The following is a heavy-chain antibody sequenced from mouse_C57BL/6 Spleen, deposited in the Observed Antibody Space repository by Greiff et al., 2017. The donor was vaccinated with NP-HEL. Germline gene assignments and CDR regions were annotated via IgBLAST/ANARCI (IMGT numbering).Heavy chain of an antibody. CDR1: GYTFTSYW. D-gene: IGHD2-5*01. Sequence: QVQLQQSGAELVRPGASVKLSCTASGYTFTSYWMHWVKQRPGQGLEWIGMIHPNSGSTNYNEKFKSKATLTVDKSSSTAYMQLSSLTSEDSAVYYCARSPYSNYVRDAMDYWGQGTSVTVSS. J-gene: IGHJ4*01. V-gene: IGHV1-64*01. CDR2: IHPNSGST. CDR3: ARSPYSNYVRDAMDY.